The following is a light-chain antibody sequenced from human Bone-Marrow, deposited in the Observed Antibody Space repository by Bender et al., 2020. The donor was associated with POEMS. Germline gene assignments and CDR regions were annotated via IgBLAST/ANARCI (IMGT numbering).Light chain of an antibody. J-gene: IGLJ2*01. V-gene: IGLV3-21*03. CDR1: DIGSKS. CDR3: QVWDSGTDYVA. CDR2: DDS. Sequence: SYVLTQPPSVSVAPGKTARITCGGNDIGSKSVHWYQQKPGQAPVLVVYDDSARPSGIPERFSGSNSRNTATLTISRVEAGDEADYYCQVWDSGTDYVAFGGGTKLTVL.